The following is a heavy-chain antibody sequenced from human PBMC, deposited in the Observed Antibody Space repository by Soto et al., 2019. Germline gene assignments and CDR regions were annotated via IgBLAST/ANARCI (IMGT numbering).Heavy chain of an antibody. Sequence: QVQLVQSGAEVKKPGSSLKVSCKASGGTFSSYAISWVRQAPGQGLEWIGGFIPMFNRPHSARKFQGRVTITADESTSTAYMDLSSLRSEDTAVYYCARGQFHHVSNYYYALDVWGQGTTVTVSS. V-gene: IGHV1-69*01. CDR1: GGTFSSYA. J-gene: IGHJ6*02. CDR3: ARGQFHHVSNYYYALDV. CDR2: FIPMFNRP.